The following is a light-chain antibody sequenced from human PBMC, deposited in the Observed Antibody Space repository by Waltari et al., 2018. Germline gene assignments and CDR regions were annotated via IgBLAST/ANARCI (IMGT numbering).Light chain of an antibody. CDR3: HQYKIWPEA. Sequence: EIVMTQSPATLSVSPGERATLSCTASQSISDSLGWYQQRPGQAPRTPIYGASTRATGIPARFSGSGSGTEFTLTISSLQSEDFAVYYCHQYKIWPEAFGQGTKVEIK. CDR1: QSISDS. J-gene: IGKJ1*01. V-gene: IGKV3D-15*01. CDR2: GAS.